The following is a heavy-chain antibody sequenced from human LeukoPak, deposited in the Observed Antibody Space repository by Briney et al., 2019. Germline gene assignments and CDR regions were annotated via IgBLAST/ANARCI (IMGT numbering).Heavy chain of an antibody. D-gene: IGHD3-3*01. J-gene: IGHJ4*02. CDR2: INPNSGDT. CDR3: ARGGYDLWSGYYHDH. Sequence: ASVKVSCKASAYTLTGYYMHWVRQAPGQGLDWMGWINPNSGDTKFAQKFQGRVTMTRDTSISTAYMELSSLRSDDTAVYYCARGGYDLWSGYYHDHWGQGTLVTVSS. V-gene: IGHV1-2*02. CDR1: AYTLTGYY.